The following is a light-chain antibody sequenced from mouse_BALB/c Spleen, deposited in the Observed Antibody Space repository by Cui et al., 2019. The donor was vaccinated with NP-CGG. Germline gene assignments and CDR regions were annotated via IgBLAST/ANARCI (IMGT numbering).Light chain of an antibody. CDR1: IGAVTTSNY. CDR3: ALWYSNHWV. J-gene: IGLJ1*01. V-gene: IGLV1*01. CDR2: GIN. Sequence: QAVVTQESALTTSPGGTVTLTCRSSIGAVTTSNYANWVQEKPDHLFTGLIGGINNRAPGVPARFSGSLIGDKAALTITGAQTEDEAIYFCALWYSNHWVFGGGTKLTVL.